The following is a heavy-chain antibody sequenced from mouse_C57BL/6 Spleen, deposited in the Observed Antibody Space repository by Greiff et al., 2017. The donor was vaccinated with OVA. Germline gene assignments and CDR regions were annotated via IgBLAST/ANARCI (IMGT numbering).Heavy chain of an antibody. J-gene: IGHJ3*01. V-gene: IGHV1-22*01. CDR1: GYTFTDYN. CDR3: ARAETASAWFAY. D-gene: IGHD4-1*01. CDR2: INPNNGGT. Sequence: VQLQQSGPELVKPGASVKMSCKASGYTFTDYNMHWVKQSHGKSLEWIGYINPNNGGTSYNQKFKGKATLTVNKSSSTAYMELRSLTSEDSAVYYCARAETASAWFAYWGQGTLVTVSA.